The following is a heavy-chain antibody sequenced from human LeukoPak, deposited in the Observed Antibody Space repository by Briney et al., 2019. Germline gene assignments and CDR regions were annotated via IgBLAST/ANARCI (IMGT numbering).Heavy chain of an antibody. CDR1: GYTFTDYY. J-gene: IGHJ3*02. V-gene: IGHV1-2*02. CDR2: INPNSGGT. D-gene: IGHD6-13*01. CDR3: ARVAQSYSSSWYECAFDI. Sequence: ASVKVSCKASGYTFTDYYIHWVRQAPGQGLEWMGWINPNSGGTNYAQKFQGRVTMTRVTSISTAYMELTRLTSDDTAVYYCARVAQSYSSSWYECAFDIWGQGTKVTVSS.